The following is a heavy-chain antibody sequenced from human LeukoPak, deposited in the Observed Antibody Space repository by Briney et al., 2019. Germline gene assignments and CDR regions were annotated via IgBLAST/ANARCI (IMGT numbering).Heavy chain of an antibody. Sequence: PGGSLRLSCAASGFTFSSYGMTWVRQAPGKGLEWVSGIGTSGGSTYHADSVKGRFTISRDNSKNTLYLQMNSLTAEDTAVYYCAKTTANLDYWGQGTLVTVSS. D-gene: IGHD4-17*01. J-gene: IGHJ4*02. CDR3: AKTTANLDY. CDR2: IGTSGGST. CDR1: GFTFSSYG. V-gene: IGHV3-23*01.